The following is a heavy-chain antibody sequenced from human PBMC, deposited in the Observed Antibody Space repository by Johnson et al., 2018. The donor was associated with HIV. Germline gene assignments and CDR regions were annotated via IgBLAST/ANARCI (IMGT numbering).Heavy chain of an antibody. CDR1: GLTFSGSG. CDR3: ARADWGYDSSAFDAFDI. D-gene: IGHD3-22*01. Sequence: VQLVESGGGMVQPGGSLRLSCAASGLTFSGSGMHWVRQAPGKGLEWVAFTRYDGSNKHYVDSVKGRFTISRDNSRNTVYLQMSNLRTEETAVYYCARADWGYDSSAFDAFDIWGQGTMVTVSS. CDR2: TRYDGSNK. V-gene: IGHV3-30*02. J-gene: IGHJ3*02.